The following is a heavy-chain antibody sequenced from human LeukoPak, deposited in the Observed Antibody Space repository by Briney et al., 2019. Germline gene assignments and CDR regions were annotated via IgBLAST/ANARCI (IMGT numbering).Heavy chain of an antibody. CDR1: GFTFSTYW. CDR3: ARSRIGDY. D-gene: IGHD3-10*01. V-gene: IGHV3-7*01. CDR2: IKQDGSEK. J-gene: IGHJ4*02. Sequence: GGSLRLSCTVSGFTFSTYWMTWVRQAPGKGLEWVANIKQDGSEKYYVDSVKGRFTISRDKAKNSLYLQMNSLRAEDTAVYYCARSRIGDYWGQGTLVTVSS.